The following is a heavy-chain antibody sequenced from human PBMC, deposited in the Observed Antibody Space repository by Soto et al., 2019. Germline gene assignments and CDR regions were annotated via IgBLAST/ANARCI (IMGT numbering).Heavy chain of an antibody. D-gene: IGHD3-22*01. J-gene: IGHJ5*02. CDR2: INAGNGNT. V-gene: IGHV1-3*01. CDR3: ARSSGYYYVDP. CDR1: GYTFTSYA. Sequence: ASVKVSFKASGYTFTSYAMHWVRQAPGQRLEWMGWINAGNGNTKYSQKFQGRVTITRDTSASTAYMELSSLRSEDTAVYYCARSSGYYYVDPWGQGTLVTVSS.